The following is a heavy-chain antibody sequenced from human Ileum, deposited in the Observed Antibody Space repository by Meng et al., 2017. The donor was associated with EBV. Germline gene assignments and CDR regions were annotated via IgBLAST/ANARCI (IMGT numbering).Heavy chain of an antibody. J-gene: IGHJ4*02. V-gene: IGHV4-61*01. CDR1: GGSVSSDSYH. CDR2: TYGSDI. D-gene: IGHD3-16*01. Sequence: AHLHGAGPGLVQPAEPLSLTCFVSGGSVSSDSYHWGWIRQSPGRGLEWIGHTYGSDINYSPSFQSRVTISIDTAKNQLFLKLTSVTAADTAMYYCAYYRVGRGGVGSWGQGTLVTVSS. CDR3: AYYRVGRGGVGS.